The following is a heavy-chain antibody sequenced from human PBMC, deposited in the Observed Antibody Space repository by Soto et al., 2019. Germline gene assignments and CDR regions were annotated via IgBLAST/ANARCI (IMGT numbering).Heavy chain of an antibody. Sequence: ETLKLSCEASGYGFANYWIGWVRQMPGKGLACVGIIYPGDADTTYSPSFQGHVTISADKSISTAYLQWSSLEASDTAIYYGAMAPSHGWYQHFDDWGQGTLVTVSS. CDR3: AMAPSHGWYQHFDD. CDR1: GYGFANYW. J-gene: IGHJ4*02. D-gene: IGHD6-19*01. CDR2: IYPGDADT. V-gene: IGHV5-51*01.